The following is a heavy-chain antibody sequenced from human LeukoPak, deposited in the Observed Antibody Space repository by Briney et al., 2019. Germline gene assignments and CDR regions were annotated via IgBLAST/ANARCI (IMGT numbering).Heavy chain of an antibody. V-gene: IGHV4-39*07. Sequence: SETLSLTCTVSGGAISGSSYYWGWIRQPPGKGLEWIGEINHSGSTNYNPSLKSRVTISVDTSKNQFSLKLSSVTAADTAVYYCARVVDFWSGYNWFDPWGQGTLVTVSS. CDR3: ARVVDFWSGYNWFDP. D-gene: IGHD3-3*01. J-gene: IGHJ5*02. CDR1: GGAISGSSYY. CDR2: INHSGST.